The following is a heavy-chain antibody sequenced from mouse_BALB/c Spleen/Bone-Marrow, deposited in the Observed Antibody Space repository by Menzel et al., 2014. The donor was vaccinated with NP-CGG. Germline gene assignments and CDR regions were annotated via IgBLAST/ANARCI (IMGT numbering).Heavy chain of an antibody. CDR2: INPGSGGA. CDR3: AREWTARTPSY. J-gene: IGHJ2*01. V-gene: IGHV1-54*01. CDR1: GYAFTSYL. Sequence: QVQLQQSGAELVRPGTSVKVSCKASGYAFTSYLIEWIKQRPGQGLEWIGVINPGSGGANYNEKFKGKATLTADISSSTAYMQISSLTSDDSAVYFCAREWTARTPSYWGQGTALTVSS. D-gene: IGHD3-2*01.